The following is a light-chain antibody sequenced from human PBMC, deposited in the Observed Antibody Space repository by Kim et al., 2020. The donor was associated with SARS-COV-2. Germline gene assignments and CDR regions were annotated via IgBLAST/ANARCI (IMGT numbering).Light chain of an antibody. Sequence: AFVGERVTITCRASQSISTWLAWFQHKPGKAPNLLIYKASTLATGVPSRFSASGSGTEFTLTISSLQPDDFATYYCQHYNSYPLIFGGGTKVDIK. CDR2: KAS. V-gene: IGKV1-5*03. J-gene: IGKJ4*01. CDR3: QHYNSYPLI. CDR1: QSISTW.